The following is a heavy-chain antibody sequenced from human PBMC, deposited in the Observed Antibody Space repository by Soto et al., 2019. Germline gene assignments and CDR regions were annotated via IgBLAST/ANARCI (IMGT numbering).Heavy chain of an antibody. Sequence: SVKVSCKASGGTFSSYAIGWVRQAPGQGLEWMGGIIPIFGTANYAQKFQGRVTITADESTSTAYMELSSLRSEDTAVYYCARVHHPYYYDSSGYYFDYWGQGTLVTVSS. CDR3: ARVHHPYYYDSSGYYFDY. D-gene: IGHD3-22*01. J-gene: IGHJ4*02. CDR2: IIPIFGTA. V-gene: IGHV1-69*13. CDR1: GGTFSSYA.